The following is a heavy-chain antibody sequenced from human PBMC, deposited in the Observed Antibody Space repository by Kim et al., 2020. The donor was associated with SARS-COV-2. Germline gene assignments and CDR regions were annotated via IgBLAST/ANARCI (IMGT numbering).Heavy chain of an antibody. CDR1: GYTFTSYD. D-gene: IGHD1-26*01. Sequence: ASVKVSCKASGYTFTSYDINWVRQAPGQGLEWMGRINPNSGDTNYAQKFQGRVTMTRDTSISTAYMELSNLRSDDTAVYYCAREVDRGKGRFWDSWGKGT. V-gene: IGHV1-2*06. CDR3: AREVDRGKGRFWDS. J-gene: IGHJ4*02. CDR2: INPNSGDT.